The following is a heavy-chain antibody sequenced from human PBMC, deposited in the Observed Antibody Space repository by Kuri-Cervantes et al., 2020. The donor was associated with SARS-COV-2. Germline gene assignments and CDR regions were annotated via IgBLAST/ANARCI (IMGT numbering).Heavy chain of an antibody. D-gene: IGHD1-26*01. J-gene: IGHJ4*02. Sequence: SETLSLTCTVSGYSISSGYYWGWIRQPPGKGLEWIGSIYHSGSTYYNPSLKSRVTISVDTSKNQFSLKLSSVTAADTAVYYCARSVGGGSYDPVEFDYFDYWGQGTLVIVSS. CDR1: GYSISSGYY. V-gene: IGHV4-38-2*02. CDR3: ARSVGGGSYDPVEFDYFDY. CDR2: IYHSGST.